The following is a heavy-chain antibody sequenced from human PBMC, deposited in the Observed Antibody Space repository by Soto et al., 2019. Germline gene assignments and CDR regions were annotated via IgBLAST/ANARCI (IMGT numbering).Heavy chain of an antibody. D-gene: IGHD2-8*01. V-gene: IGHV3-49*04. CDR2: LRRKFYGGAT. CDR3: TRPYCPNGPCYEGLYYTGMDV. J-gene: IGHJ6*02. Sequence: GRNPRLGCTGSGFTCGDNAVRWVRQALGQGVERVGFLRRKFYGGATEKATSLKGSFTISIDDANSIAYLQMNSLNTEDTAVYYCTRPYCPNGPCYEGLYYTGMDVWGQGTTVTVSS. CDR1: GFTCGDNA.